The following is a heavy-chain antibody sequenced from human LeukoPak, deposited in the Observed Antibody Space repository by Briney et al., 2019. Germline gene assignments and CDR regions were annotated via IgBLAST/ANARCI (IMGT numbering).Heavy chain of an antibody. J-gene: IGHJ3*02. V-gene: IGHV4-59*08. CDR3: ARQRQQWSDAFDI. Sequence: SETLSLICTVSGGSISSHYWSWIRQPPGKGLEWIGYIQYSGSNNYNPSLQSRVTMSVDTSKNQFSLNLSSMTAADTAVYFCARQRQQWSDAFDIWGQGILVTVSS. D-gene: IGHD6-19*01. CDR1: GGSISSHY. CDR2: IQYSGSN.